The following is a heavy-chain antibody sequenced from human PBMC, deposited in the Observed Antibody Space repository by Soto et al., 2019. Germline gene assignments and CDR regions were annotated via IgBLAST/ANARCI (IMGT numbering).Heavy chain of an antibody. CDR2: IKQDGSEK. CDR3: ARDWMGSYCTNGVCHEYFDY. Sequence: GGSLRLSCAASGFTFSSYWMSWVRQAPGKGLEWVANIKQDGSEKYYVDSVKGRFTISRDNAKNSLYLQMNSLRAEDTAVYYCARDWMGSYCTNGVCHEYFDYWGQGTLVTVSS. D-gene: IGHD2-8*01. J-gene: IGHJ4*02. CDR1: GFTFSSYW. V-gene: IGHV3-7*01.